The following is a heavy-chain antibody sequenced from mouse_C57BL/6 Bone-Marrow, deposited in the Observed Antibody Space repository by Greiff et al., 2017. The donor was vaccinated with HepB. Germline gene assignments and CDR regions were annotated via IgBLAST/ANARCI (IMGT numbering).Heavy chain of an antibody. D-gene: IGHD4-1*01. CDR2: ISDGGSYT. CDR1: GFTFSSYA. J-gene: IGHJ2*01. CDR3: ARDPLTPFDY. V-gene: IGHV5-4*01. Sequence: DVKLVESGGGLVKPGGSLKLSCAASGFTFSSYAMSWVRQTPEKRLEWVATISDGGSYTYYPDNVKGRFTISRDNAKNNLYLQMSHLKSEDTAMYYCARDPLTPFDYWGQGTTLTVSS.